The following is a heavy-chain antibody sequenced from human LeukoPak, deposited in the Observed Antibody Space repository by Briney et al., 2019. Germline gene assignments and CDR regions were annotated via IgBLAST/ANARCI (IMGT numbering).Heavy chain of an antibody. V-gene: IGHV4-28*03. D-gene: IGHD6-13*01. Sequence: SDTLSLTCAVSGYSISSSNWWGWIRQPPGKGLEWIGYIYYSGSTNYNPSLKSRVTISVDTSKNQFSLKLSSVTAADTAVYYCARGSSSWSPFDYRGQGTLVTVSS. CDR3: ARGSSSWSPFDY. J-gene: IGHJ4*02. CDR1: GYSISSSNW. CDR2: IYYSGST.